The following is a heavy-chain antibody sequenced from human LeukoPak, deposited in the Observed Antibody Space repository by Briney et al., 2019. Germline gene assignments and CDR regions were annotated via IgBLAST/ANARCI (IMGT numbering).Heavy chain of an antibody. D-gene: IGHD5-24*01. CDR2: ISYDGSNK. CDR3: ARGSLWLQLDY. CDR1: GFTFSSYA. J-gene: IGHJ4*02. Sequence: GGSLRLACSASGFTFSSYARHWVRKAPGKGLEWVAVISYDGSNKYYADSVKGRFTISRDNSKNTLYLQMNSLRAEDTAVYYCARGSLWLQLDYWGQRTLVTVSS. V-gene: IGHV3-30-3*01.